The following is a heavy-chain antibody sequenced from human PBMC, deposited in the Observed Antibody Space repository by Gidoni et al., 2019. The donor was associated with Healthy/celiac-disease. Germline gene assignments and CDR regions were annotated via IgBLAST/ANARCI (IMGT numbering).Heavy chain of an antibody. V-gene: IGHV1-69*01. CDR2: IIPIFGTA. J-gene: IGHJ3*02. CDR1: AGTFSSYA. CDR3: GRGGVVGLYAAFDT. Sequence: QVQLVQSGAQWKKPGSSVTVSCTASAGTFSSYATSWVRQAPGLVLGWMGGIIPIFGTANDAQKFQGRVTIAADEYTSTAYMELSSLVSEDTAVYYCGRGGVVGLYAAFDTWGQGTMVTVSS. D-gene: IGHD2-2*01.